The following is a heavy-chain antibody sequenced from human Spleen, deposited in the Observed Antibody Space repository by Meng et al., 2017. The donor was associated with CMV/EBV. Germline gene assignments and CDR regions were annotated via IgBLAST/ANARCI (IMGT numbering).Heavy chain of an antibody. CDR2: ITSSGASV. CDR1: GSTFSDYD. D-gene: IGHD3-10*01. J-gene: IGHJ4*02. CDR3: ARGRGYGSGSVGNY. V-gene: IGHV3-11*04. Sequence: GGSLRLSCAASGSTFSDYDMSWIRQAPGKGLVWVSSITSSGASVYYADSAKGRFNISRDDARNSLSLQMNSLGVEDPAVYYCARGRGYGSGSVGNYWGQGTLVTVSS.